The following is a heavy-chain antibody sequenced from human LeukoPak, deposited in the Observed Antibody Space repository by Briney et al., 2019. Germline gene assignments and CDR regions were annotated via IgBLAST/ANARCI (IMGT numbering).Heavy chain of an antibody. CDR1: GFTFSSYA. J-gene: IGHJ3*02. D-gene: IGHD3-3*01. CDR2: ISYDGSNK. CDR3: ARDRIRFLEWSGAFDI. Sequence: GESLRLSCAASGFTFSSYAMHWVRQAPGKGLEWVAVISYDGSNKYYADSVKGRFTISRDNSKNTLYLQMNSLRAEDTAVYYCARDRIRFLEWSGAFDIWGQGTMVTVSS. V-gene: IGHV3-30-3*01.